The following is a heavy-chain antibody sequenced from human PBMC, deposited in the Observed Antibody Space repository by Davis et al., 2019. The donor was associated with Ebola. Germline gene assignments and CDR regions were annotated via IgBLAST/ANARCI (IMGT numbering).Heavy chain of an antibody. CDR2: IYPGDSDT. J-gene: IGHJ6*02. CDR1: GYSFTSYW. V-gene: IGHV5-51*01. D-gene: IGHD5-12*01. Sequence: GESLKISCKGSGYSFTSYWIGWVRQMPGKGLEWMGIIYPGDSDTRYGPSFQGQVTISADKSISTAYLQWSSLKASDTAMYYCARRGGATRPYYYYGMDVWGQGTTVTVSS. CDR3: ARRGGATRPYYYYGMDV.